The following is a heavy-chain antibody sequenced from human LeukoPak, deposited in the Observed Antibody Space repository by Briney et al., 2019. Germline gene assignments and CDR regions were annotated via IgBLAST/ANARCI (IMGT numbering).Heavy chain of an antibody. CDR1: GGSISRYY. Sequence: PSETLSLTCTVSGGSISRYYWSWIRQPPGKGLEWIGSIYYSGSTYYNPSLKSRVTISVDTSKNQFSLKLSSVTAADTAVYYCARDIRKGVVVITGTFDYWGQGTLVTVSS. D-gene: IGHD3-22*01. CDR3: ARDIRKGVVVITGTFDY. CDR2: IYYSGST. J-gene: IGHJ4*02. V-gene: IGHV4-59*12.